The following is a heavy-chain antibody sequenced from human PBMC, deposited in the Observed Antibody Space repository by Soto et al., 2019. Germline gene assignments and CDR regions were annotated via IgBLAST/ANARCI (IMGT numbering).Heavy chain of an antibody. CDR2: ISSSSSTI. CDR1: GFTFSSYS. CDR3: ARVYTRYYYYYMDV. J-gene: IGHJ6*03. D-gene: IGHD2-2*02. V-gene: IGHV3-48*01. Sequence: EVQLVESGGGLVQPGGSLRLSCAASGFTFSSYSMNWVRQAPGKGLEWVSYISSSSSTIYYADSVKGRFTISRDNAKNSLYLQMNSLRAEHTAVCYCARVYTRYYYYYMDVWGKGTTVTVSS.